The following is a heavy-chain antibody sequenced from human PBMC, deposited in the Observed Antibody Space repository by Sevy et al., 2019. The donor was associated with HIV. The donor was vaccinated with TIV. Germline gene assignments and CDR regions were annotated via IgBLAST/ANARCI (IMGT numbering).Heavy chain of an antibody. CDR2: IHYRGNT. Sequence: SETLSLTCNVSGDSVNSSDNYWNWIRQPPGKGLEWIGYIHYRGNTYYNPSLRSRISISLDTSKNQFSLKVTSVTAADTAVYFCARDRGKSLYYFDYWGQGTLVTVSS. V-gene: IGHV4-30-4*01. J-gene: IGHJ4*02. CDR3: ARDRGKSLYYFDY. CDR1: GDSVNSSDNY.